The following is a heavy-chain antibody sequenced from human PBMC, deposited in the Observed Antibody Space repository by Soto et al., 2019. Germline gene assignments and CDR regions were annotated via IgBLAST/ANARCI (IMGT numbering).Heavy chain of an antibody. Sequence: GGSLRLSCAASGFTFSSYAMSWVRQAPGKGLEWVSAISGSGGSTYYADSVKGRFTISRDNSKNTLYLQMNSLRAEDTAVYYCAGYYYGSGSYYKRDEDYWGQGTLVTVSS. CDR2: ISGSGGST. V-gene: IGHV3-23*01. CDR3: AGYYYGSGSYYKRDEDY. D-gene: IGHD3-10*01. CDR1: GFTFSSYA. J-gene: IGHJ4*02.